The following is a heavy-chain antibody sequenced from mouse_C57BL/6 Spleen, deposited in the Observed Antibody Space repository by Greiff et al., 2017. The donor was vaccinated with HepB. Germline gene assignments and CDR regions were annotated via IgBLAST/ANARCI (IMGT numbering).Heavy chain of an antibody. Sequence: EVQLQQSVAELVRPGASVKLSCTASGFNIKNTYMHWVKQRPEQGLEWIGRIDPANGNTKYAPKFQGKATITADTSSNTAYLQLSSLTSEDTAIYYWARDTTVVAPDWYFDVWGTGTTVTVSS. J-gene: IGHJ1*03. D-gene: IGHD1-1*01. V-gene: IGHV14-3*01. CDR2: IDPANGNT. CDR1: GFNIKNTY. CDR3: ARDTTVVAPDWYFDV.